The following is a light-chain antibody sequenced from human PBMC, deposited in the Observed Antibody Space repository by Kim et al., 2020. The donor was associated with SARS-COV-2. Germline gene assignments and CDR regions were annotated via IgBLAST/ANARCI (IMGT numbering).Light chain of an antibody. CDR3: QQYGSSLFT. CDR1: QSVSSSY. Sequence: EIVLTQSPGTLSLSPGERATLSCRASQSVSSSYLAWYQQKPCQAPRPLIYGASSSATGIPDRFSGSGSGTDFTLTISRLEPEDFAVYYCQQYGSSLFTFGPGTKVDIK. V-gene: IGKV3-20*01. J-gene: IGKJ3*01. CDR2: GAS.